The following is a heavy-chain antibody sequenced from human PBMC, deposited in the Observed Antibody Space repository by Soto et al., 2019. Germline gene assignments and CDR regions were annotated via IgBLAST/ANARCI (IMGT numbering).Heavy chain of an antibody. D-gene: IGHD3-10*01. CDR2: ISGSGGST. CDR1: GFTFSSYA. Sequence: TASGFTFSSYAMSWVRQAPGKGLEWVSAISGSGGSTYYADSVKGRFTISRDNSKNTLYLQMNSLRAEDTAVYYCAKLTGWFGAFDIWGQGKMVTVSS. J-gene: IGHJ3*02. CDR3: AKLTGWFGAFDI. V-gene: IGHV3-23*01.